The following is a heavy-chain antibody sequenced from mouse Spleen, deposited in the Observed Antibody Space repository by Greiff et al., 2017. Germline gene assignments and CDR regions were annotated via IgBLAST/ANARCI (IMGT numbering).Heavy chain of an antibody. CDR1: GFTFSSYG. CDR3: ARSYDYHAMDY. V-gene: IGHV5-6*01. D-gene: IGHD6-5*01. Sequence: EVQLQESGGDLVKPGGSLKLSCAASGFTFSSYGMSWVRQTPDKRLEWVATISSGGSYTYYPDSVKGRFTISRDNAKNTLYLQMSSLKSEDTAMYYCARSYDYHAMDYWGQGTSVTVSS. J-gene: IGHJ4*01. CDR2: ISSGGSYT.